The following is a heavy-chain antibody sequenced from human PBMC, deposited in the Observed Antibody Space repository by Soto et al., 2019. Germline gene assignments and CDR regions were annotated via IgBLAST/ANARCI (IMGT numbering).Heavy chain of an antibody. CDR2: INHSGST. J-gene: IGHJ4*02. D-gene: IGHD1-7*01. Sequence: PSETLSLTCAVYGGSFSGYYWSWIRQPPGKGLEWIGEINHSGSTNYHPSLKSRVTISVDTSKNQFSLKLSSVTAADTAVYYCARAPGVTGTTFPCDYWGQGTLVTVSS. V-gene: IGHV4-34*01. CDR1: GGSFSGYY. CDR3: ARAPGVTGTTFPCDY.